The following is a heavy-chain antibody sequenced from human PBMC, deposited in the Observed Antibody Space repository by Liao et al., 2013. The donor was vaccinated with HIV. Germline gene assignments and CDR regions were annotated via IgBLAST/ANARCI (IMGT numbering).Heavy chain of an antibody. CDR1: GGSISSSY. J-gene: IGHJ3*02. Sequence: QVQLQESGPGLVKPSETLSLTCGVSGGSISSSYCNWIRQSPGKGLEWIGYIYYIGSTNYNPSLKSRVTFSVDTSKNQFSLKLTSVTAADTAMYYCAITEEAPAPFDIWGRGTMVTVS. V-gene: IGHV4-59*01. CDR2: IYYIGST. CDR3: AITEEAPAPFDI. D-gene: IGHD1-14*01.